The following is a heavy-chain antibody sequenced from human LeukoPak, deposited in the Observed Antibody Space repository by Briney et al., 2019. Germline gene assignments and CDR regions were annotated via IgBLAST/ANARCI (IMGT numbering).Heavy chain of an antibody. D-gene: IGHD2-15*01. J-gene: IGHJ4*02. V-gene: IGHV4-59*01. CDR3: ARGRVAYSAYYFDY. Sequence: KPSXTLSLTCPVSGDSITNYFWSWIRQPPGKGLEWIGYIYYTGNTNYKPSLKRRVTMSVDTSTNQFSLRLRSVTAADTAVYYCARGRVAYSAYYFDYWGRGTLVTVSS. CDR2: IYYTGNT. CDR1: GDSITNYF.